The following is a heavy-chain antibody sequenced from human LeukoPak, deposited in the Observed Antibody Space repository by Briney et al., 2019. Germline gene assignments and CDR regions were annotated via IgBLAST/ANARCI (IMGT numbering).Heavy chain of an antibody. CDR1: GFTLSSYW. CDR2: IKQDGSEK. J-gene: IGHJ4*02. V-gene: IGHV3-7*03. D-gene: IGHD3/OR15-3a*01. Sequence: GGSLRLSCAASGFTLSSYWMHWVRQAPGKGLEWVANIKQDGSEKYYVDSVKGRFTISRDNAKNSLYLQMNSLRAEDTAVYYCATERGTGVFTNFDYWGQGTLVTVSS. CDR3: ATERGTGVFTNFDY.